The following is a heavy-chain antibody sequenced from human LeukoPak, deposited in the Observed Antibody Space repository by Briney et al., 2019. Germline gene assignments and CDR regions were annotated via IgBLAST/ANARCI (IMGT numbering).Heavy chain of an antibody. V-gene: IGHV4-31*03. CDR1: GGSISSGGYY. Sequence: SETLSLTCTVSGGSISSGGYYWSWIRQHPGKGLEWIGYIYYSGSTYYNPSLKSRVTISVDTSKNQFSLKLSSVTAADTAVYYCARADCSSTSCYSGGSLDYWGQGTLVTVSS. CDR3: ARADCSSTSCYSGGSLDY. CDR2: IYYSGST. J-gene: IGHJ4*02. D-gene: IGHD2-2*01.